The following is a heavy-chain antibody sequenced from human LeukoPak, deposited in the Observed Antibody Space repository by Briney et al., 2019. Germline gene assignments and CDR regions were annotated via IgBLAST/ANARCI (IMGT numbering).Heavy chain of an antibody. J-gene: IGHJ4*02. Sequence: SVKVSCKASGYTFTSYDINWVRQATGQGLEWMGWMNPYSGNKGYAHKLQGRVTMTRKNSLNTAYTELRRLRSDDTAVYYFARGGSTSYSFEYWGQGTLVTVSS. V-gene: IGHV1-8*01. CDR1: GYTFTSYD. CDR2: MNPYSGNK. CDR3: ARGGSTSYSFEY. D-gene: IGHD2-2*01.